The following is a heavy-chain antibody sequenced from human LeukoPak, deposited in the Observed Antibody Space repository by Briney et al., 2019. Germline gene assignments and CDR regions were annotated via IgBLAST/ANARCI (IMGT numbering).Heavy chain of an antibody. J-gene: IGHJ6*03. D-gene: IGHD4-17*01. CDR2: INHSGST. CDR1: GGSFSGYY. CDR3: ARLIGDGEFPYYYVYYMDV. V-gene: IGHV4-34*01. Sequence: SETLSLTCAVYGGSFSGYYWSWIRQPPGEGLEWIGEINHSGSTNYNPSLKSRVTISVDTSKNQFSLKLTSVSAADTAVYYCARLIGDGEFPYYYVYYMDVWGKGTTVTVSS.